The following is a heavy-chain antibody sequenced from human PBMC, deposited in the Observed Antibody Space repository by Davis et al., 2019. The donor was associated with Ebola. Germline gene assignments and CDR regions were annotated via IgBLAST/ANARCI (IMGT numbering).Heavy chain of an antibody. Sequence: MPSETLSLTCGVSGGSISSGGHSWSWIRQPPGKELEWIGYISYSGNTYYDPSLKSRVTISLDTSKNQFSLKLSSVTAADTALYYCARPGRFLEWLTYFDLWGRGTLVAVSS. CDR2: ISYSGNT. CDR3: ARPGRFLEWLTYFDL. V-gene: IGHV4-30-4*07. D-gene: IGHD3-3*01. J-gene: IGHJ2*01. CDR1: GGSISSGGHS.